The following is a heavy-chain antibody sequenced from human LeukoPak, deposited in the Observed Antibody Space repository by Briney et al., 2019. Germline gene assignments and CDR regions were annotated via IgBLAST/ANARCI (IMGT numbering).Heavy chain of an antibody. D-gene: IGHD6-25*01. Sequence: SETLSLTCSVSDGSMSDSITWGWVRQPPGKGLEWLANIHDDGRTAPNPSLRSRLTISQDRSKNQFSLKVSSVTAADTAFYYCAKVLTAAGLDLWGQESWSPSPQ. CDR3: AKVLTAAGLDL. CDR1: DGSMSDSIT. V-gene: IGHV4/OR15-8*01. CDR2: IHDDGRT. J-gene: IGHJ5*02.